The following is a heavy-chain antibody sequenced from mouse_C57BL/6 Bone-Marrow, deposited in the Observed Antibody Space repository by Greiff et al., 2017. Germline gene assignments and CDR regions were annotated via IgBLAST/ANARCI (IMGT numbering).Heavy chain of an antibody. J-gene: IGHJ4*01. V-gene: IGHV5-15*01. D-gene: IGHD1-1*01. CDR3: ARTTVVGYAMDY. CDR2: ISNLAYSI. CDR1: GFTFSDYG. Sequence: EVKLVESGGGLVQPGGSLKLSCAASGFTFSDYGMAWVRQAPRKGPEWVAFISNLAYSIYYADTVTGRFTISREKAKNTLYLEMSSLRSEDTAMYYCARTTVVGYAMDYWGQGTSVTVSS.